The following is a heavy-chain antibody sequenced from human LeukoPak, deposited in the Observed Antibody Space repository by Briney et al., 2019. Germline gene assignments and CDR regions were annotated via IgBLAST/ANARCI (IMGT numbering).Heavy chain of an antibody. Sequence: RPGRSVSLPCTLSGLIFSIYCVHWARQARGGGRECVEAIVDDASNTQYGEFVRGRVTISRDNSRNTLYLQMNSLRAEDTAVYYCAKDRQQLVINCLQHWGQGTLVTVSS. CDR3: AKDRQQLVINCLQH. CDR1: GLIFSIYC. V-gene: IGHV3-30*18. J-gene: IGHJ1*01. D-gene: IGHD3-22*01. CDR2: IVDDASNT.